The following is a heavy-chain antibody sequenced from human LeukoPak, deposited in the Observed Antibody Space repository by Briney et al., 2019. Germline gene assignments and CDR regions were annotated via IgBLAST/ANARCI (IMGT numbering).Heavy chain of an antibody. J-gene: IGHJ5*02. CDR1: GYTFTGYY. Sequence: ASVKVSCKASGYTFTGYYMHWVRQPPAQGLEWMGWIHPYSGGTSYAQKFQGRVTMTSDTSISTAYMDLSRLRFDDTAVYYCARVRGSSGWYWFDPWGQGTLVTVSS. CDR2: IHPYSGGT. CDR3: ARVRGSSGWYWFDP. D-gene: IGHD6-19*01. V-gene: IGHV1-2*02.